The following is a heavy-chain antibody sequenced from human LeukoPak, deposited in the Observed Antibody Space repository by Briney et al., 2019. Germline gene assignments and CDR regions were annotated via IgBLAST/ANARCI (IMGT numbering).Heavy chain of an antibody. V-gene: IGHV1-2*02. D-gene: IGHD3/OR15-3a*01. J-gene: IGHJ2*01. CDR2: INPNTGGT. CDR3: ARDRTYFDL. CDR1: GYTFTAYY. Sequence: ASVKVSCKASGYTFTAYYMHWVREAPGQGLEWMGWINPNTGGTNYAQRFQGRVTMTSDTSISIVYMELSRLTSDDTALYFCARDRTYFDLWGRGTLVTVSS.